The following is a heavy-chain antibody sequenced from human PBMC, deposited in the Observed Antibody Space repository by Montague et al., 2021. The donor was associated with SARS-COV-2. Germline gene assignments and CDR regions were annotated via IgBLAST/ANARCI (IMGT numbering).Heavy chain of an antibody. CDR2: IYYSGST. D-gene: IGHD2-15*01. CDR1: GGSISTYY. V-gene: IGHV4-59*01. Sequence: SETLSLTCSVSGGSISTYYWGWIRQPPGKGLEWIGYIYYSGSTNYNPSLKSRVTISIDTSRNQFSLELSSVTAADMAVYYCASPGGHCTGGSCYYVYWGQGTLVTVSS. J-gene: IGHJ4*02. CDR3: ASPGGHCTGGSCYYVY.